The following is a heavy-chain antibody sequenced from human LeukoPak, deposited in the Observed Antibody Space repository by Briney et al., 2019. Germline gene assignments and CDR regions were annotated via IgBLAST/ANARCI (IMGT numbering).Heavy chain of an antibody. Sequence: QTGGSLRLSCAASGFTFSSYAMSWVRQAPGKGLEWVSAISGRGYSTYYADSVKGRFIISRDNSRDTLYLQMNSLRTEDTAVYYCAKYSTLAAALDYWGQGTLVTVSS. V-gene: IGHV3-23*01. D-gene: IGHD2-15*01. J-gene: IGHJ4*02. CDR3: AKYSTLAAALDY. CDR2: ISGRGYST. CDR1: GFTFSSYA.